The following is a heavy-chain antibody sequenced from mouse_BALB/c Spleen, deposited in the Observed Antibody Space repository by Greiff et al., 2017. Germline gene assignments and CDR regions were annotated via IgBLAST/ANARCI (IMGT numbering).Heavy chain of an antibody. CDR1: GYSITSGYY. J-gene: IGHJ3*01. D-gene: IGHD1-1*01. Sequence: EVQLVESGPGLVKPSQSLSLTCSVTGYSITSGYYWNWIRQFPGNKLEWMGYISYDGSNNYNPSLKNRISITRDTSKNQFFLKLNSVTTEDTATYYCARGGQLRSFAYWGQGTLVTVSA. CDR3: ARGGQLRSFAY. CDR2: ISYDGSN. V-gene: IGHV3-6*02.